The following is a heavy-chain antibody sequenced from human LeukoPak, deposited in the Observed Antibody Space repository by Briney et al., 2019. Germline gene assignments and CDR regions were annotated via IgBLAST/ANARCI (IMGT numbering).Heavy chain of an antibody. Sequence: SETLSLTCAVSGYSISSGYYWGWIRQPPGKGLEWIGSIYHSGSTYYNPSLKSRVTISVDTSKNQFSLKLSSVTAADTAAYYCARIVGYCSGGSCYPYFDYWGQGTLVTVSS. CDR1: GYSISSGYY. J-gene: IGHJ4*02. D-gene: IGHD2-15*01. CDR3: ARIVGYCSGGSCYPYFDY. CDR2: IYHSGST. V-gene: IGHV4-38-2*01.